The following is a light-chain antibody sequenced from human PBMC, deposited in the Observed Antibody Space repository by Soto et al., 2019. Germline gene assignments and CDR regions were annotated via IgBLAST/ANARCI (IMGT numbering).Light chain of an antibody. Sequence: QLVLTQSPSASASLGASVKLTCTLSSGHSSYTIAWHQQQPEKGPRYLMKVNRDGSHTKGDGIPDRFSGSSSGAERYFTISSLQSEDDADYYCQTWGTGIRVFGGGTKLTVL. CDR2: VNRDGSH. J-gene: IGLJ3*02. CDR3: QTWGTGIRV. V-gene: IGLV4-69*01. CDR1: SGHSSYT.